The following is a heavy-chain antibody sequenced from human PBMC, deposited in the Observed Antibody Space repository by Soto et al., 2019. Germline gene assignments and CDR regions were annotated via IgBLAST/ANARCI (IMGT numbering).Heavy chain of an antibody. CDR2: ISAYNGNT. Sequence: ASVKVSFKASGYTYIRYSMHWVRQAPGQGLEWMGWISAYNGNTDYAQKFQDRLTLATDTSTSTAYMELRSLRSDDTALYYCARPVTSPDHLDIWGQGTMVTVS. J-gene: IGHJ3*02. CDR3: ARPVTSPDHLDI. CDR1: GYTYIRYS. V-gene: IGHV1-18*01. D-gene: IGHD4-4*01.